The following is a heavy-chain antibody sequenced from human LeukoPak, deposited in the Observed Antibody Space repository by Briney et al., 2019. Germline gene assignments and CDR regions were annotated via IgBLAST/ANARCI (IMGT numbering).Heavy chain of an antibody. D-gene: IGHD6-6*01. CDR2: IYYSGST. J-gene: IGHJ4*02. CDR3: ARTSIATRHFDY. CDR1: GGSISSDAYF. Sequence: SETLALTCTVSGGSISSDAYFWSWIRQHPGDGQDWIGYIYYSGSTYYNPSLKSRVTISVDTYKNQFSLKLSSVTAADTAVYYCARTSIATRHFDYWGQGTLVTVSS. V-gene: IGHV4-31*03.